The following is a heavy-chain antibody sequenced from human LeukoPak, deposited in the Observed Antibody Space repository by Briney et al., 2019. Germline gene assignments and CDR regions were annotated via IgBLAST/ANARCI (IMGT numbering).Heavy chain of an antibody. Sequence: GGSLRLSCAASGFTFDDYAMHWVRQAPGKGLEWVSGISWNSGSIGYADSVKGRFTISRDNAKNSLYLQMNSLRAEDTALYYCAKGHDYYYYYGMDVWGQGTTVTVSS. CDR2: ISWNSGSI. J-gene: IGHJ6*02. V-gene: IGHV3-9*01. CDR1: GFTFDDYA. CDR3: AKGHDYYYYYGMDV.